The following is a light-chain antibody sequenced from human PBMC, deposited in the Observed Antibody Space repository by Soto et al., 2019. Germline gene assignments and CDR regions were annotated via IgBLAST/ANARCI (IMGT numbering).Light chain of an antibody. J-gene: IGKJ4*01. V-gene: IGKV3-20*01. Sequence: EIVLTQSPGTLSLSPGERATLSCRASQSVSNNYLAWYQQKPGQAPRLLIYGASSRATGIPDRFSGSWSGTDFTLTISRLEPEDFAVYYCQQYGSSPLTCGGGTKVEIK. CDR1: QSVSNNY. CDR2: GAS. CDR3: QQYGSSPLT.